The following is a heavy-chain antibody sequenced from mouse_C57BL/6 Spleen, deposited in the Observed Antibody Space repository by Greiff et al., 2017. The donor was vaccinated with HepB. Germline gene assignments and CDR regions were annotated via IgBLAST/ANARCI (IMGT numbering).Heavy chain of an antibody. J-gene: IGHJ1*03. Sequence: QVQLKQPGAELVKPGASVKLSCKASGYTFTSYWMHWVKQRPGRGLEWIGRIDPNSGGTKYNEKFKSKATLTVDKPSSTAYMQLSSLTSEDSAVYYCARRPLYYGYWYFDVWGTGTTVTVSS. CDR2: IDPNSGGT. CDR1: GYTFTSYW. D-gene: IGHD2-1*01. CDR3: ARRPLYYGYWYFDV. V-gene: IGHV1-72*01.